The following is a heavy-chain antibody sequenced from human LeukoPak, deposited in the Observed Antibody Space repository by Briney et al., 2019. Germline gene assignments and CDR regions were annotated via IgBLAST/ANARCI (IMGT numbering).Heavy chain of an antibody. CDR2: IIPILGIA. J-gene: IGHJ4*02. V-gene: IGHV1-69*04. CDR3: ARGLEGCSSTSCSALMDY. Sequence: SVKVSYKASGGTFSSYAISWVRQAPGQGLEWMGRIIPILGIANYAQKFQGRVTITADKSTSTAYMELSSLRSEDTAVYYCARGLEGCSSTSCSALMDYWGQGTLVTVSS. CDR1: GGTFSSYA. D-gene: IGHD2-2*01.